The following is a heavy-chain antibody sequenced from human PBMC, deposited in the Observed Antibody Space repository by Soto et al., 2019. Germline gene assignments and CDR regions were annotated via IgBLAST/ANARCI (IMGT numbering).Heavy chain of an antibody. CDR3: ARGGNLWFGEPFDY. Sequence: QVQLVESGGGGVQPGRSLRLSCAASGFTFSSYAMHWVRQAPGKGLEWVAVISYDGSNKYYADSVKGRFTISRDNSKNTLYLQMNSLRAEDTALYYCARGGNLWFGEPFDYWGQGTLVTVSS. CDR1: GFTFSSYA. J-gene: IGHJ4*02. CDR2: ISYDGSNK. V-gene: IGHV3-30-3*01. D-gene: IGHD3-10*01.